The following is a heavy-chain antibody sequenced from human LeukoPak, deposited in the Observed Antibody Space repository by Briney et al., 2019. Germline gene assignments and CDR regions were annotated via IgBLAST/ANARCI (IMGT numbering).Heavy chain of an antibody. CDR1: GYSISSGYY. CDR3: ARDPGFWSGYPGYYFDY. Sequence: SETLSLTCTVSGYSISSGYYWGWIRQPPGKGLEWIGSIYHSGSTYYNPSLKSRVTISVDTSKNQFSLKLSSVTAADTAVYYCARDPGFWSGYPGYYFDYWGQGTLVTVSS. J-gene: IGHJ4*02. V-gene: IGHV4-38-2*02. D-gene: IGHD3-3*01. CDR2: IYHSGST.